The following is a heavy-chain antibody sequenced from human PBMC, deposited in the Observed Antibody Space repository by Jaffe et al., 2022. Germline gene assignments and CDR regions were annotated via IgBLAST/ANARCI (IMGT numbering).Heavy chain of an antibody. Sequence: QVTLRESGPALVKPTQTLTLTCTFSGFSLSTSGMCVSWIRQPPGKALEWLALIDWDDDKYYSTSLKTRLTISKDTSKNQVVLTMTNMDPVDTATYYCARSPGYCSGGSCYSLWYFDLWGRGTLVTVSS. CDR1: GFSLSTSGMC. D-gene: IGHD2-15*01. J-gene: IGHJ2*01. CDR2: IDWDDDK. V-gene: IGHV2-70*01. CDR3: ARSPGYCSGGSCYSLWYFDL.